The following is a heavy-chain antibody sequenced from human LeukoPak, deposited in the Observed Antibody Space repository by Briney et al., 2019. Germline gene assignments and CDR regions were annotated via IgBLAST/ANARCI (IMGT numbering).Heavy chain of an antibody. CDR3: ARGIAAAGTR. Sequence: SSETLSLTCAVYGGSFSGYYWSWIRQPPGKGLEWIGEINHSGSTNYNPSLKSRVTISVDTSKNQFSLKLSFVTAADTAVYYCARGIAAAGTRWGQGTLVTVSS. D-gene: IGHD6-13*01. V-gene: IGHV4-34*01. CDR1: GGSFSGYY. J-gene: IGHJ4*02. CDR2: INHSGST.